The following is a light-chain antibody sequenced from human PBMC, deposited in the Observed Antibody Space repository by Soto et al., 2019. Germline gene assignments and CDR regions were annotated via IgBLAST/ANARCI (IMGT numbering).Light chain of an antibody. J-gene: IGLJ2*01. CDR3: SSYAGRNNFVV. CDR2: EVN. CDR1: SSDVGAYNY. V-gene: IGLV2-8*01. Sequence: QSVLTQPPSASGSPGQSVTISCTGYSSDVGAYNYVSWYQQHPGKAPKLLIYEVNKRLSGVPGRFSGSKSDNTASLTVSGLQRDDEADYYCSSYAGRNNFVVFGGGTKVTVL.